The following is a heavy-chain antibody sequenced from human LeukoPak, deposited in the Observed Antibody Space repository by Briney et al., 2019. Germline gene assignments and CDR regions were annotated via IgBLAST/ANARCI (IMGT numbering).Heavy chain of an antibody. CDR1: GFTFSSNW. V-gene: IGHV3-74*01. D-gene: IGHD3-10*01. CDR3: ARDLSYGSGEF. J-gene: IGHJ4*02. CDR2: IDSDGSST. Sequence: GGSLRLSCAASGFTFSSNWMHWVRQAPGKGLVWVSRIDSDGSSTSYADSVKGRFTISRDNSKNTLYLQMDSLRAEDTAVYYCARDLSYGSGEFWGQGTLVSVSS.